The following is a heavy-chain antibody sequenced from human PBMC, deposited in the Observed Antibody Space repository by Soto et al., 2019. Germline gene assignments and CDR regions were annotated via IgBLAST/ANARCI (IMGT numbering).Heavy chain of an antibody. CDR2: IGEDGSEK. J-gene: IGHJ6*02. CDR1: GFTFSTYW. Sequence: GGSLRLSCTASGFTFSTYWMSWVRQAPGMGLEWVANIGEDGSEKYYVDSVKGRFTISRDNAKNSLYLQMNSLRADDTAVYYCARGSGGHNYYYGMDVWGQGTTVTVSS. D-gene: IGHD2-15*01. V-gene: IGHV3-7*03. CDR3: ARGSGGHNYYYGMDV.